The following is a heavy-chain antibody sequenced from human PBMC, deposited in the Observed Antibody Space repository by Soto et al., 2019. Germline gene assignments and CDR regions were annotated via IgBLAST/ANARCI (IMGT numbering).Heavy chain of an antibody. CDR2: ISPMFGAA. V-gene: IGHV1-69*19. Sequence: QVQLVQSGAEMKKPGSSVKVSCQSSGGTFNTYTMNWVRQAPAQGPEWMGGISPMFGAANYPPKFQGRVTITADESTGTSYMQLSSLTSEDTAPYFCAREVQVHTPAFVYWGQGTLVTVSS. CDR1: GGTFNTYT. CDR3: AREVQVHTPAFVY. J-gene: IGHJ4*02. D-gene: IGHD3-10*01.